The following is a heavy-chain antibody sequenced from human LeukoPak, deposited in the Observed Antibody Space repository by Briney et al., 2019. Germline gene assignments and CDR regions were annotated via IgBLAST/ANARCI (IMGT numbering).Heavy chain of an antibody. J-gene: IGHJ5*01. V-gene: IGHV3-11*01. CDR2: ISSTGSNT. D-gene: IGHD3-10*01. CDR1: GFTLRDYY. CDR3: SRCVRASGAYMCVFSFDS. Sequence: GGSLRLSCAASGFTLRDYYLARIRQAPGKGLEWISMISSTGSNTYYADSVKGRSTISRDNTKNSVYLQMNSLRADDTAVYHCSRCVRASGAYMCVFSFDSWGQGAPVTVSS.